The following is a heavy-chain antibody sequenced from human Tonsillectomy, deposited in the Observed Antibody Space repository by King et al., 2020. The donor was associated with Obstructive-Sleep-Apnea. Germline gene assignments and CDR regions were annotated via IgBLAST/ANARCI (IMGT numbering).Heavy chain of an antibody. J-gene: IGHJ5*02. CDR1: GFSLSNARMG. CDR3: ARLITMVRGVIKGYWFDP. D-gene: IGHD3-10*01. CDR2: IFSNDEK. Sequence: VTLKESGPVLVKPTETLTLTCTVSGFSLSNARMGVSWIRQPPGKALEWLAHIFSNDEKSYSTSLKSRLPISKDTSKSQVVLTMTNMDPVDTATYYCARLITMVRGVIKGYWFDPWGQGTLVTVSS. V-gene: IGHV2-26*01.